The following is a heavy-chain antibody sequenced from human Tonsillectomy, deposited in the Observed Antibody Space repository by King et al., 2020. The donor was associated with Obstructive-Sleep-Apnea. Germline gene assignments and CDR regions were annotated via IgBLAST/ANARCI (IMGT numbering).Heavy chain of an antibody. V-gene: IGHV3-30*02. CDR2: IRLDGTNR. D-gene: IGHD6-25*01. CDR3: GKSVGDVYSSACPDN. J-gene: IGHJ4*02. Sequence: VQLVESGGGVVQPGGSLRLSCTASGFIFSNYGMHWVRQAPGKGLEWVAFIRLDGTNRYYADSVKGRFTISRDNSKNTLYLQMSSLRAEDTAIYYCGKSVGDVYSSACPDNWGQGNLVSVSS. CDR1: GFIFSNYG.